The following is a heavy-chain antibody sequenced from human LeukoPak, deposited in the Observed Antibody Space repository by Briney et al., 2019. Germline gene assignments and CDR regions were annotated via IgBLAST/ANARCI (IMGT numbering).Heavy chain of an antibody. Sequence: PSETLSLTCTVSGGSISSYYWSWVRQAPGKGLEWVANIKQDGSEKYYVDSVKGRFTISRDNAKNSLYLQMNSLRAEDTAVYYCARVEWWELYDYWGQGTLVTVSS. J-gene: IGHJ4*02. D-gene: IGHD3-10*01. V-gene: IGHV3-7*01. CDR3: ARVEWWELYDY. CDR2: IKQDGSEK. CDR1: GGSISSYY.